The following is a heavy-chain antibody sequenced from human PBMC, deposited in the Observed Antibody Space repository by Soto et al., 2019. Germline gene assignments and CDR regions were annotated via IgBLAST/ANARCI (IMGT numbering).Heavy chain of an antibody. Sequence: GGSLRLSCAASGFTFSSYGMHWVRQAPGKGLEWVAVISYDGSNKYYADSVKGRFTISRDNSKNTLYLQMNSLRAEDTAVYYCANQYYYGSGSFSNPYYGMDVWGQGTTVTVSS. CDR1: GFTFSSYG. D-gene: IGHD3-10*01. J-gene: IGHJ6*02. CDR2: ISYDGSNK. V-gene: IGHV3-30*18. CDR3: ANQYYYGSGSFSNPYYGMDV.